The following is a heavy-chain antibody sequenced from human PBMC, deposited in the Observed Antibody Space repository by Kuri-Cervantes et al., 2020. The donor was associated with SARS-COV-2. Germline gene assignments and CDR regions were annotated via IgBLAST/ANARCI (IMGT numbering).Heavy chain of an antibody. J-gene: IGHJ6*02. CDR3: ARRVVSGMDV. CDR1: GGSFSGYY. D-gene: IGHD3-22*01. Sequence: SETLSLTCAVYGGSFSGYYWSWIRQPPGEGLEWIGELNHSGSTNYNPSLKSRVTISVDTSKNQFSLKLSSVTAADTAVYYCARRVVSGMDVWGQGTTVTVSS. V-gene: IGHV4-34*01. CDR2: LNHSGST.